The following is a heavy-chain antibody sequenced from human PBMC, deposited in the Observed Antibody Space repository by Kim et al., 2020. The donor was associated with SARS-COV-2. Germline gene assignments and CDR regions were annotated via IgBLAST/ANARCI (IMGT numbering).Heavy chain of an antibody. Sequence: SVKGRFTISRDNAKNSLYLKMNSLRAEDTAVYYCARDPAAGPVWDAFDIWGQGTMVTVSS. J-gene: IGHJ3*02. CDR3: ARDPAAGPVWDAFDI. D-gene: IGHD6-13*01. V-gene: IGHV3-11*06.